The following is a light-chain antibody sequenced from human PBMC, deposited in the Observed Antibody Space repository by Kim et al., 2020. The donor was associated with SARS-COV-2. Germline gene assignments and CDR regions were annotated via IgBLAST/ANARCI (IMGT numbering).Light chain of an antibody. V-gene: IGLV1-40*01. CDR2: ANT. Sequence: RVTISCTGGSSNIGEGYDVHWSQQLPGTAPKLLIYANTDRPSGVPDRFSASKSGSSASLAITGLQAEDEADYYCQSYDSSLSGSWVFGGGTKLTVL. J-gene: IGLJ3*02. CDR3: QSYDSSLSGSWV. CDR1: SSNIGEGYD.